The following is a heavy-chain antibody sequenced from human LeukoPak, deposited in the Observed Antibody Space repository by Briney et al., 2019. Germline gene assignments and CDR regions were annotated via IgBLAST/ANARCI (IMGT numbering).Heavy chain of an antibody. J-gene: IGHJ6*02. Sequence: PGGSLRLSCSGSGFTFNSYAVSWVRQAPGKGLEWVSEISGSGGSTFYADSVKGRFIISRDNSKNTVFLQMNSLRVEDTALYHCAKNCITTSSLYGLDVWGQGTTVTVSS. CDR1: GFTFNSYA. D-gene: IGHD2-15*01. V-gene: IGHV3-23*01. CDR2: ISGSGGST. CDR3: AKNCITTSSLYGLDV.